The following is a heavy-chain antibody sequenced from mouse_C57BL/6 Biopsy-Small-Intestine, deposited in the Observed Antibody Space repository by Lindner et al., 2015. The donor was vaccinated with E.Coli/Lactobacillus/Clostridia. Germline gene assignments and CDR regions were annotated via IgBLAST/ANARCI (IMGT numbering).Heavy chain of an antibody. CDR1: GYTFTSYV. CDR3: ARGGAYDGYYGWYFDV. D-gene: IGHD2-3*01. J-gene: IGHJ1*03. V-gene: IGHV1-81*01. Sequence: VQLQESGAELARPGASVKLSCKASGYTFTSYVINWVKQRTGQGLEWIGEIYPRSGNTYYNEKFKGKATLTADKSSSTASMELRSLTSEDSAVYFCARGGAYDGYYGWYFDVWGTGTTVTVSS. CDR2: IYPRSGNT.